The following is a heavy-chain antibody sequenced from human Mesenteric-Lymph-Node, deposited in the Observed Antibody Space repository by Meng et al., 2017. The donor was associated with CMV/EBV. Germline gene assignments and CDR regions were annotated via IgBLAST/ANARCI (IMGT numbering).Heavy chain of an antibody. CDR2: VFYTGNT. Sequence: CTGSGGFIRDNEYYWGWIRQPPGRNLDWIASVFYTGNTYYNPSLKSRVTISVDASQNQISLRLTSVTAADTAVYYCARLTVGTTPVDYWGRGALVTVSS. J-gene: IGHJ4*02. CDR3: ARLTVGTTPVDY. CDR1: GGFIRDNEYY. V-gene: IGHV4-39*01. D-gene: IGHD1-26*01.